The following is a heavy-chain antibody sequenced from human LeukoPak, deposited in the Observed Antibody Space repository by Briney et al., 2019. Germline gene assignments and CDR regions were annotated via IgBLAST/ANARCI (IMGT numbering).Heavy chain of an antibody. J-gene: IGHJ4*02. Sequence: ASVKVSCKASGYTFTSYGISWVRQAPGQGLEWMGWISAYNGNTNYAQKLQGRVTMTADTSTSTAYMELRSLRSDDTAVYYCARDMHCGGDCYTVPFDYWGQGTLVTVSS. V-gene: IGHV1-18*01. CDR1: GYTFTSYG. D-gene: IGHD2-21*02. CDR2: ISAYNGNT. CDR3: ARDMHCGGDCYTVPFDY.